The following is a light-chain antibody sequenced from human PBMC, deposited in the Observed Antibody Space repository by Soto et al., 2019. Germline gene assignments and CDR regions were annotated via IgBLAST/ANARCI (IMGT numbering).Light chain of an antibody. J-gene: IGKJ2*01. Sequence: DIDMTQAPSSLSASVGDRVTITCWAGQDVVNYLNWYQQKPGKAPRLLIYAVSSLQSGVPSRFSGSGSGTTFTLTITDLQPEDVATYYCQQSRTTAYTFAQGTKVEI. V-gene: IGKV1-39*01. CDR3: QQSRTTAYT. CDR1: QDVVNY. CDR2: AVS.